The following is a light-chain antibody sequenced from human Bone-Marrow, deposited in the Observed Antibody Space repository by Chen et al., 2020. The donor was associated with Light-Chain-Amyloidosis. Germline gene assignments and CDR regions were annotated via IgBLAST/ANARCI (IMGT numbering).Light chain of an antibody. CDR1: DLPTKY. CDR2: RDT. V-gene: IGLV3-25*03. Sequence: SYELPQPPSASVSPGQTARITCSGDDLPTKYAYWYQQKPGQAPVLVIHRDTERPSGISERFSGSSSGTTATLTISGVQAEDEADDHCQSADSSGTYEVIFGGGTKLTVL. CDR3: QSADSSGTYEVI. J-gene: IGLJ2*01.